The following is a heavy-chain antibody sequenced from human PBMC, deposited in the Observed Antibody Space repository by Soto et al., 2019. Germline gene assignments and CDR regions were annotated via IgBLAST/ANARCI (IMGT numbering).Heavy chain of an antibody. CDR2: ISGSGGST. CDR3: ARSKGVYDILTADYYYYGMDV. V-gene: IGHV3-23*01. CDR1: GFTFSSYA. J-gene: IGHJ6*02. Sequence: GGSLRLSCAASGFTFSSYAMSWVRQAPGKGLEWVSAISGSGGSTYYADSVKGRFTISRENSKNTLYLQMNSLRAEDTAVYYCARSKGVYDILTADYYYYGMDVWGQGTTVTVSS. D-gene: IGHD3-9*01.